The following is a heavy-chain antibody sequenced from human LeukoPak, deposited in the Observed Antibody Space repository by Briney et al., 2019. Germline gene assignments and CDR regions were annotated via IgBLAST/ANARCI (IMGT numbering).Heavy chain of an antibody. D-gene: IGHD6-6*01. Sequence: ASVKVSCKASGYTFTSYGISWVRQAPGQGLEWMGWISAYNGNTNYAQKLQGRVTMTTDTSTSTAYMELRSLRSEDTAVYYCARANTASRLGDTFDIWGQGTMVTVSS. CDR1: GYTFTSYG. J-gene: IGHJ3*02. CDR2: ISAYNGNT. CDR3: ARANTASRLGDTFDI. V-gene: IGHV1-18*01.